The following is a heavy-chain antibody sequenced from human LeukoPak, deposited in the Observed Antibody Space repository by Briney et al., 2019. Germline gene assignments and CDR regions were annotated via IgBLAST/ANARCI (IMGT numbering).Heavy chain of an antibody. D-gene: IGHD1-26*01. Sequence: GGSLRLSCAASGFTFSSYWMSWVRQAPGKGLEWVANIRQTGSEKYYVDSVKGRFTISRDNAKNSLYLQMTSLRAEDTAVYYCARGSYSGNDFYFDYWGQGTLVPVSS. CDR3: ARGSYSGNDFYFDY. CDR2: IRQTGSEK. J-gene: IGHJ4*02. CDR1: GFTFSSYW. V-gene: IGHV3-7*01.